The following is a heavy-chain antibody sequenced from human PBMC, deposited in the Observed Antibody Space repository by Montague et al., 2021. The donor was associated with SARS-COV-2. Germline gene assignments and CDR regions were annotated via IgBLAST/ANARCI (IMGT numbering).Heavy chain of an antibody. Sequence: SETLSLTCAVYGGSFSGYYWTWIRQPPGKGLEWIGEINHSGSTNYNPSXXSRLTISVDTSKNRFSLKLSSVTAADTAMYYCARASVVVATTRNWFDPWGQGTLVTVSS. J-gene: IGHJ5*02. CDR1: GGSFSGYY. CDR2: INHSGST. V-gene: IGHV4-34*01. D-gene: IGHD2-2*01. CDR3: ARASVVVATTRNWFDP.